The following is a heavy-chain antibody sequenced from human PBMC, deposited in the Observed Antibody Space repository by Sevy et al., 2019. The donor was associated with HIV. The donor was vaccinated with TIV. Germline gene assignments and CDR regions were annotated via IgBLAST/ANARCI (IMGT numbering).Heavy chain of an antibody. J-gene: IGHJ5*02. Sequence: SETLSLTCTVSGGSISSYYWSWIRQPPGKGLEWIGYIYYSGSTNYNPSLKSRVTISVDTSKNQFSLKLSSVTAADTAVYYCARGFGYTISSDDNWFDPWGQRTLVTVSS. V-gene: IGHV4-59*01. D-gene: IGHD6-6*01. CDR3: ARGFGYTISSDDNWFDP. CDR2: IYYSGST. CDR1: GGSISSYY.